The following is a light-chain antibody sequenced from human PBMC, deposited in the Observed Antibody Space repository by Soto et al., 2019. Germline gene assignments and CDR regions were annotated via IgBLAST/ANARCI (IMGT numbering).Light chain of an antibody. Sequence: IFLTQSPGTLSLSPGERATLSCRASQSVSSSYLAWYQQKPGQAPRLLIYGASSRATGIPDRFSGSGSGTDFTLTISRLEPEDFAVYYCQQYGSSPLTFGGGTKVDIK. CDR2: GAS. CDR1: QSVSSSY. V-gene: IGKV3-20*01. J-gene: IGKJ4*01. CDR3: QQYGSSPLT.